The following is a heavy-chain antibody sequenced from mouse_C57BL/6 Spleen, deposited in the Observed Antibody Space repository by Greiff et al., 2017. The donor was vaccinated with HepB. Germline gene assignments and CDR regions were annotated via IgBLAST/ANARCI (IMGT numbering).Heavy chain of an antibody. V-gene: IGHV14-4*01. D-gene: IGHD1-1*01. CDR3: TATVVAPYCDY. Sequence: EVQLQQSGAELVRPGASVKLSCTASGFNIKDDYMHWVKQRPEQGLEWIGWIDPENGDTEYASKFQGKATITADTSSNTAYLQLSSLTSEDTAVYYCTATVVAPYCDYWGQGTTLTVAS. J-gene: IGHJ2*01. CDR1: GFNIKDDY. CDR2: IDPENGDT.